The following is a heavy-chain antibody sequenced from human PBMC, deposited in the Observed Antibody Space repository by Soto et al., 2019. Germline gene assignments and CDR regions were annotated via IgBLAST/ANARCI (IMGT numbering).Heavy chain of an antibody. CDR1: GYIFTNYD. CDR2: IIGGNGDT. D-gene: IGHD5-18*01. V-gene: IGHV1-3*01. CDR3: ASNQKGPYTGMDV. J-gene: IGHJ6*02. Sequence: QVQLVQSGAEVKKPGASVKVSCKASGYIFTNYDMHWVRQAPGQRLKWMGRIIGGNGDTNYSQKFQDRVTFTRDTSASTAYMDLSSLTSEDTAVYYCASNQKGPYTGMDVWGQGTTVTFSS.